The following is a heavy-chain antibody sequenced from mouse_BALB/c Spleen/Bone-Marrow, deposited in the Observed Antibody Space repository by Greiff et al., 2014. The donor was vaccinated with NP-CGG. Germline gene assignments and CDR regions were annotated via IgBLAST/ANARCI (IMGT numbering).Heavy chain of an antibody. CDR2: ISSGSSTI. V-gene: IGHV5-17*02. Sequence: EVQGVESGGGLVQPGGSRKLSCAASGFTFSSFGMHWVRQAPEKGLEWVAYISSGSSTIYYADTVKGRFTISRDNPKNTLFLQMTSLRSEDTAMYYCARSSDYYGSSPSAYWGQGTLVTVSA. D-gene: IGHD1-1*01. CDR3: ARSSDYYGSSPSAY. J-gene: IGHJ3*01. CDR1: GFTFSSFG.